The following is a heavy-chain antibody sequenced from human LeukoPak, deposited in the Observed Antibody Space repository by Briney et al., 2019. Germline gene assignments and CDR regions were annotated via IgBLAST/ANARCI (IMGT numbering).Heavy chain of an antibody. V-gene: IGHV4-61*02. CDR3: ARATSSYFYYMDV. Sequence: SETLSLTCPVSGGSISSGSYYWSWFRQPAEKGLEWIGRIYTSGSTYYNPSLKSRVTISADTSKNQFSLNVSSVTAADTAVYYCARATSSYFYYMDVWGKGTTVTISS. J-gene: IGHJ6*03. D-gene: IGHD5-12*01. CDR1: GGSISSGSYY. CDR2: IYTSGST.